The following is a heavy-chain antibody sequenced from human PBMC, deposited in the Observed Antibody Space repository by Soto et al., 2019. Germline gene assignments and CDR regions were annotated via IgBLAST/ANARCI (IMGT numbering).Heavy chain of an antibody. CDR1: GFTFTSSA. V-gene: IGHV1-58*01. CDR3: AADRDITGTTNYYYGMDV. J-gene: IGHJ6*02. D-gene: IGHD1-7*01. CDR2: IVVGSGNT. Sequence: GASVKVSCKASGFTFTSSAVQWVRQARGQRLEWIGWIVVGSGNTNYAQKFQERVTITRDMSTSTAYMELSSLRSEDTAVYYCAADRDITGTTNYYYGMDVWGQGTTVTVSS.